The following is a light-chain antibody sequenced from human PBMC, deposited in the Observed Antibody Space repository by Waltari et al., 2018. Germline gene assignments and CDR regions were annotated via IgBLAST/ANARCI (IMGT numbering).Light chain of an antibody. CDR2: AAS. V-gene: IGKV1-39*01. CDR1: QSISSY. Sequence: DIQMTKSPSSLSASVGDRVTITYRASQSISSYLNWYQQKPGKAPKLLIYAASSLQSGVPSRFSGSGSGTDFTLTISSLQPEDFATYYCQQSYSTPLYTFGQGTKLEIK. CDR3: QQSYSTPLYT. J-gene: IGKJ2*01.